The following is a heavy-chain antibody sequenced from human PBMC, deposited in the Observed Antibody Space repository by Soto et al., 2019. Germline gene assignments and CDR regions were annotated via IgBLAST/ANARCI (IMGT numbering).Heavy chain of an antibody. Sequence: GGSLRFSCAASGFTFSSYAMSWVRQAPGKGLEWVSAISGSGGSTYYADSVKGRFTISRDNSKNTLYLQMNSLRAEDTAVYYCAKTIDSSSWYSNAFDIWGQGTMVTVSS. J-gene: IGHJ3*02. CDR3: AKTIDSSSWYSNAFDI. CDR2: ISGSGGST. CDR1: GFTFSSYA. V-gene: IGHV3-23*01. D-gene: IGHD6-13*01.